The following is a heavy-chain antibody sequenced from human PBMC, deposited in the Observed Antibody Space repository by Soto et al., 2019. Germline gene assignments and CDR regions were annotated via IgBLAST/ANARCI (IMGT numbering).Heavy chain of an antibody. CDR1: GFTFRSSA. CDR2: IVVGSGDT. V-gene: IGHV1-58*01. D-gene: IGHD4-4*01. Sequence: QMQLVQSGPEVKKPGTSVKVSCKSSGFTFRSSAVQWVRQARGQRLEWIGWIVVGSGDTNYAQKFQERVTITRDMSTSTAHMELSSLRSEDTAVYYCASDSRMTAVTQSSRSGVDVWGQGTTVTVSS. CDR3: ASDSRMTAVTQSSRSGVDV. J-gene: IGHJ6*02.